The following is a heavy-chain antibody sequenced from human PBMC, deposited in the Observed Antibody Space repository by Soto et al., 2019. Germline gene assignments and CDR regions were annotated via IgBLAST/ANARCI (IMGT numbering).Heavy chain of an antibody. D-gene: IGHD5-18*01. CDR3: ARTLYSYGPRFVY. CDR1: GGSISSISYY. CDR2: IYYSGST. Sequence: PSETLSLTCTVSGGSISSISYYWGWIRQPPGKGLEWIGSIYYSGSTYYNPSLKSRVTISVDTSKNQFSLKLSSVTAADTAVYYCARTLYSYGPRFVYWGQGTLVTVSS. J-gene: IGHJ4*02. V-gene: IGHV4-39*07.